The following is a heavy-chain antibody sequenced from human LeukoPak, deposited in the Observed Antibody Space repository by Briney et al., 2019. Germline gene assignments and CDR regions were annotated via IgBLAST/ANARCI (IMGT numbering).Heavy chain of an antibody. D-gene: IGHD4-17*01. J-gene: IGHJ4*02. CDR1: GGSISSYY. CDR3: ARNRAYGDYLDY. CDR2: IYYSGST. V-gene: IGHV4-59*08. Sequence: PSETLSLTCTVSGGSISSYYRSWIRQPPGKGLEWIGYIYYSGSTNYNPSLKSRVTISVDTSKNQFSLKLSSVTAADTAVYYCARNRAYGDYLDYWGQGTLVTVSS.